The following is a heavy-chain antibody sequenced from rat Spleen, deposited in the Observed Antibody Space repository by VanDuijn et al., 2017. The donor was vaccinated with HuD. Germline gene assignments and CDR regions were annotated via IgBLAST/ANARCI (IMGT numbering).Heavy chain of an antibody. J-gene: IGHJ4*01. Sequence: EVQLVESGGGLVQPGRSLKLSCAASGFTFSNYDMAWVRLAPTKGLEWVASISPSGGSTYYRDSVKGRFTVSRDNAKSTLYLQMDSLRSEDTATYYCARGDYVMDAWGQGASVTVSS. CDR1: GFTFSNYD. V-gene: IGHV5-25*01. CDR2: ISPSGGST. CDR3: ARGDYVMDA.